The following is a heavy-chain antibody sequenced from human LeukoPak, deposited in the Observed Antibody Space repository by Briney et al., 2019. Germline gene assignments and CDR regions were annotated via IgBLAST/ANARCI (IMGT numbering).Heavy chain of an antibody. Sequence: PGGSLRLSCAASGFTFTTYSMNWVRQAPGKEPEWVSAVSSSSDIYYADSVRGRFTISRDNAKNSLYLQMNSLRAEDTAVYYCARDIVGATGDAFDIWGQGTMVTVSS. CDR2: VSSSSDI. CDR1: GFTFTTYS. CDR3: ARDIVGATGDAFDI. D-gene: IGHD1-26*01. V-gene: IGHV3-21*01. J-gene: IGHJ3*02.